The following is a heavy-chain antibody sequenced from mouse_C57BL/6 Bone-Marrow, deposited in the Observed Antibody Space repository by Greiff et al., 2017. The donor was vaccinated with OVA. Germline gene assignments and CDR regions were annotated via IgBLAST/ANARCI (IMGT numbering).Heavy chain of an antibody. V-gene: IGHV1-15*01. CDR3: VPSTTVVATDWFAY. CDR1: GYTFTDYE. J-gene: IGHJ3*01. Sequence: QVQLQQSGAELVRPGASVTLSCKASGYTFTDYEMHWVKQTPVHGLEWIGAIYPVTGGTYYNQKFKGKAILTADKSSSTAYMELRSLTSEDSAVYYCVPSTTVVATDWFAYWGQRPLVTVSA. CDR2: IYPVTGGT. D-gene: IGHD1-1*01.